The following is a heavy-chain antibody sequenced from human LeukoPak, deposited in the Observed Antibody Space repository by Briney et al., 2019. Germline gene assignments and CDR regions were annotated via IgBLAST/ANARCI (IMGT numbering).Heavy chain of an antibody. CDR3: ARVYYGVNDY. Sequence: GGSLRLSCAASGFNFSNYSMNWVRQAPGKGLDWVATITGSTTYIYYSESVKGRFIISRDNAKNSLYLQMDSLRAEDTAVYYCARVYYGVNDYWGQGTLVTVSS. J-gene: IGHJ4*02. D-gene: IGHD4-17*01. CDR2: ITGSTTYI. V-gene: IGHV3-21*01. CDR1: GFNFSNYS.